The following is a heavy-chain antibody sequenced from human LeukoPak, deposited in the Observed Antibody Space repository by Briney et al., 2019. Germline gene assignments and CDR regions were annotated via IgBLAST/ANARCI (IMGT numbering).Heavy chain of an antibody. CDR1: GGSFSGYY. V-gene: IGHV4-34*01. CDR3: ARGLLPDYDFWSGYSTKPTFDY. J-gene: IGHJ4*02. D-gene: IGHD3-3*01. Sequence: SETLSLTCAVYGGSFSGYYWSWIRQPPGKGLEWIGEINHSGSTNYNPSLKSRVTISVDTSKNQFSLKLSSVTAAYTAVYYCARGLLPDYDFWSGYSTKPTFDYWGQGTLVTVSS. CDR2: INHSGST.